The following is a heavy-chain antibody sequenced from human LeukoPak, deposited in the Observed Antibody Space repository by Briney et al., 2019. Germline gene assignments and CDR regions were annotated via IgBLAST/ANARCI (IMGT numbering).Heavy chain of an antibody. V-gene: IGHV3-30*02. D-gene: IGHD1-26*01. Sequence: GGSLRLSCAASGFTFSSYGMHWVRQAPGKGLEWVAFIRYDGSNKYYADSVKGRFTISRDNSKNTLYLQMNNLRAEDTAVYYCAKDNVWVGAMGYWGQGTLVTVSS. CDR2: IRYDGSNK. CDR3: AKDNVWVGAMGY. CDR1: GFTFSSYG. J-gene: IGHJ4*02.